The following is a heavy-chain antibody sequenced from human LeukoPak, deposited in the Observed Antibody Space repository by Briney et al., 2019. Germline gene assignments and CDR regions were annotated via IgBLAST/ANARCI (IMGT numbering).Heavy chain of an antibody. Sequence: GGSLRLSCAASGFTFSSYVMHWVRQAPGKGLEWVAIISYDGSNEYYADSVKGRFTISRDNSKNTLYLQMNSLRAADTAVYYCARTTEAHSWQTRYYSYYMDVWGKGTTVTVSS. CDR2: ISYDGSNE. D-gene: IGHD6-13*01. CDR1: GFTFSSYV. J-gene: IGHJ6*03. V-gene: IGHV3-30*04. CDR3: ARTTEAHSWQTRYYSYYMDV.